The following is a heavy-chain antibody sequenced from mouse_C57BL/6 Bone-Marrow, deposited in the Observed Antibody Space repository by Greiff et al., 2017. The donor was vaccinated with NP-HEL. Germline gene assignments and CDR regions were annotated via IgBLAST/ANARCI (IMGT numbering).Heavy chain of an antibody. V-gene: IGHV2-5*01. CDR3: DKSRPEAMDD. J-gene: IGHJ4*01. CDR1: GFSLTSYG. Sequence: VQRVESGPGLVQPSQSLSITCTVSGFSLTSYGVHWVRQSPGKGLEWLGVIWRDGSTDYNAAFMSRLSITTDNSKSQVIFKMNSLHTDDTAIYYSDKSRPEAMDDWGQGTSVTVSS. CDR2: IWRDGST.